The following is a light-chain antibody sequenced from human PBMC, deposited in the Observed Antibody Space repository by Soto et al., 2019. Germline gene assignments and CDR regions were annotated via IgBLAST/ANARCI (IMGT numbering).Light chain of an antibody. CDR1: SSDVGGYDY. CDR2: DVS. CDR3: SSYTSSSLYV. Sequence: QPVLTQPASVSGSPGQSITISCTGTSSDVGGYDYVSWYQHHPGKAPKLMIYDVSNRPSGVSNRFSGSKSGNTASLTISGLQAEDEADYYCSSYTSSSLYVFGTGTKLTFL. J-gene: IGLJ1*01. V-gene: IGLV2-14*03.